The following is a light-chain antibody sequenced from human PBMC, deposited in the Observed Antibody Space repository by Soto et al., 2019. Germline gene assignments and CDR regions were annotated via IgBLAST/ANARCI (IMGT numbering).Light chain of an antibody. CDR1: QSISSY. CDR3: QQSHSTPKT. V-gene: IGKV1-39*01. Sequence: DIQMTQSPSSLSASVGDRVTITCRASQSISSYLNWYQQKPGKAPKLLIYAASSLQSGVPSRFSGSGSGTDFTLTISSMPTEDFAHYYCQQSHSTPKTFGQGTKVDIK. J-gene: IGKJ1*01. CDR2: AAS.